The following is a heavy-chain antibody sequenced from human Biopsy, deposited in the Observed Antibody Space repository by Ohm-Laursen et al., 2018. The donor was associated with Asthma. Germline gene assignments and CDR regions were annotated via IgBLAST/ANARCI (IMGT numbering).Heavy chain of an antibody. CDR2: ISNDGSSK. CDR3: ARSDCGSGGYCYIPFYF. J-gene: IGHJ4*02. Sequence: SLRLSCAATGFTFSSYGMHWVRQAPGKGLEWVALISNDGSSKYYADSVKGRFTISRDISKNTLYLQMNSLRAEDTAVYYCARSDCGSGGYCYIPFYFWGQGTLVTVSS. D-gene: IGHD2-21*02. V-gene: IGHV3-30*03. CDR1: GFTFSSYG.